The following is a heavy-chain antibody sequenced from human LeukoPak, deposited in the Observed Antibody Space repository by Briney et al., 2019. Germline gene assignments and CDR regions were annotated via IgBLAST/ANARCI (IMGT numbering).Heavy chain of an antibody. CDR2: ISSSNSYI. Sequence: GGSLRLSCAASGFTFSTHSMNWVRQAPGKGLEWVSSISSSNSYINYADSVKGRFTISRDNAKNSLYLQMNSLRAEDTAVYYCARAEGDYLNYYGMDVWGQGTTVTVSS. CDR1: GFTFSTHS. D-gene: IGHD4-17*01. J-gene: IGHJ6*02. CDR3: ARAEGDYLNYYGMDV. V-gene: IGHV3-21*01.